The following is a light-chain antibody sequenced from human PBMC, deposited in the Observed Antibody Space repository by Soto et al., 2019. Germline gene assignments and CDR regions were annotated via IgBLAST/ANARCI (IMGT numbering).Light chain of an antibody. Sequence: DVQMTQSPSTLSASVGDRVTITCRASQSIGNWLTWYQQKPGKAPKVLIFATSNLESGVPSRFSGSGSGTEFTLTISSLQPDDFATYYCQQSNAHLGPGTRVDIK. CDR1: QSIGNW. CDR3: QQSNAH. J-gene: IGKJ3*01. V-gene: IGKV1-5*01. CDR2: ATS.